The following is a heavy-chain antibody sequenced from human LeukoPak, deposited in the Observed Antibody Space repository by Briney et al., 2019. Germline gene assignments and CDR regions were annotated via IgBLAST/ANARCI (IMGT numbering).Heavy chain of an antibody. D-gene: IGHD3-9*01. CDR1: GHSINNNYH. V-gene: IGHV4-38-2*02. Sequence: ASETLSLTCSVSGHSINNNYHWGWIRQPPGKGLEWIGSLHHTGNTYYNPSLKSRVIISADTSNNQFSLRLTSVTAADTAVYYCARLASENFDWSFMWPQVGAFDIWGQGTMVTVSS. J-gene: IGHJ3*02. CDR3: ARLASENFDWSFMWPQVGAFDI. CDR2: LHHTGNT.